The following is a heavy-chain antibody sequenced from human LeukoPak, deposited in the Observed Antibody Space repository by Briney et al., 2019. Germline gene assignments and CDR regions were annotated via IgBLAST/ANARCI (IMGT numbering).Heavy chain of an antibody. CDR3: ARDLSDINGWYYFDY. D-gene: IGHD3-22*01. V-gene: IGHV4-34*01. Sequence: SETLSLTCAVYGGSFSGYYWSWIRQPPGKGLEWIGEINHSGSTNYNPSLKSRVTISVDTSKNQFSLKLSSVTAADTAVYYCARDLSDINGWYYFDYWGQGILVTVSS. CDR2: INHSGST. J-gene: IGHJ4*02. CDR1: GGSFSGYY.